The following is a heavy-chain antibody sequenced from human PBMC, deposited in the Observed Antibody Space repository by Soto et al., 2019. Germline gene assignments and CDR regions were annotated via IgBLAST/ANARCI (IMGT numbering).Heavy chain of an antibody. V-gene: IGHV4-39*01. CDR3: GSGPSTTWIDN. Sequence: PSETLSLTCTVSGGSITSHRYYWGWIRQPPGKGLEWIGSIYSGGNTYYNPSLRSRLTIFVDTAKNLISLKLSSVTAADSAIYYCGSGPSTTWIDNWGLGAQVTVSS. J-gene: IGHJ4*02. CDR1: GGSITSHRYY. D-gene: IGHD2-2*01. CDR2: IYSGGNT.